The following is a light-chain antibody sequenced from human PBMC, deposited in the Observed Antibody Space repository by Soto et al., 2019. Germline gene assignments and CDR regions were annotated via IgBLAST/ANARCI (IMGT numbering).Light chain of an antibody. J-gene: IGKJ2*01. CDR3: QQYNIFPYT. V-gene: IGKV1-5*03. CDR2: KAS. Sequence: DIQMTQSPSTLSASVGDRVTITCRASQSISTWLAWYQQKPGKAPKLLIYKASSVESGVPSRFSGSGSGTESTLTISSLQPEDFATFYCQQYNIFPYTFGQGTKLEIK. CDR1: QSISTW.